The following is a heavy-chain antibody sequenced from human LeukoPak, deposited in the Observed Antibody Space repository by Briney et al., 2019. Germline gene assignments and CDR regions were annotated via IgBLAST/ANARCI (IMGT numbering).Heavy chain of an antibody. CDR1: GFTFSSYS. D-gene: IGHD3-10*02. J-gene: IGHJ6*04. CDR3: AELGITMIGGV. V-gene: IGHV3-74*01. Sequence: GGSLRLSCAASGFTFSSYSMNWVRQAPGKGLEWVSRIKSDGSSTSYADSVKGRFTISRDNAKNTLYLQMNSLRAEDTAVYYCAELGITMIGGVWGKGTTVTISS. CDR2: IKSDGSST.